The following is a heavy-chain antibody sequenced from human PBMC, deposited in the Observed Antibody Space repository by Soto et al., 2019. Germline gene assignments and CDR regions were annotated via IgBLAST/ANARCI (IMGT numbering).Heavy chain of an antibody. Sequence: SVKVSCKASGGTFSSYAISWVRQAPGQGLEWMGGIIPIFGTANYAQKFQGRVTITADESTSTAYMELSSLRSEDTAVYYCARVAPGYCSSTSGYDSYYYYGMDGWGQGTTVTVSS. J-gene: IGHJ6*02. V-gene: IGHV1-69*13. CDR1: GGTFSSYA. CDR3: ARVAPGYCSSTSGYDSYYYYGMDG. CDR2: IIPIFGTA. D-gene: IGHD2-2*03.